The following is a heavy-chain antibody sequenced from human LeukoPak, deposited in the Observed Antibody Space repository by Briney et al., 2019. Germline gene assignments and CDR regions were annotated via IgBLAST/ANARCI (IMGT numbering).Heavy chain of an antibody. Sequence: ASVKVSCKASGYTFTSYDINWVRQAPGQGLEIMGIINPSGGTTTYAQKFQGRVTMTRDTSTSTVYMELSSLRSEDTAVYYCAKLAAAGTAHYYFDYWGQGTLVTVSS. J-gene: IGHJ4*02. CDR1: GYTFTSYD. D-gene: IGHD6-13*01. CDR3: AKLAAAGTAHYYFDY. CDR2: INPSGGTT. V-gene: IGHV1-46*01.